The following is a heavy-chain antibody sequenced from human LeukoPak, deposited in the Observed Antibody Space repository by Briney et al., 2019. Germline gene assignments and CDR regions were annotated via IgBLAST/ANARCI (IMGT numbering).Heavy chain of an antibody. D-gene: IGHD3-22*01. CDR2: ISSSGSTI. Sequence: GGSLRLSCAASGFTFSSYEMNWVRQAPGKGLEWVSYISSSGSTIYYADSVKGRFTISRDNAKDSLYLQMNSLRAEDTAVYYCARGGNYYDSSGYYWNWYFDLWGRGTLVTVSS. V-gene: IGHV3-48*03. CDR1: GFTFSSYE. J-gene: IGHJ2*01. CDR3: ARGGNYYDSSGYYWNWYFDL.